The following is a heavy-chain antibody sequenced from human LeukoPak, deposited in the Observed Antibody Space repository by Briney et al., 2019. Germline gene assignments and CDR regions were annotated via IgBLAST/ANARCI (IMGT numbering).Heavy chain of an antibody. D-gene: IGHD2-15*01. V-gene: IGHV1-18*01. CDR3: ARDVGYCSGGSCYPQTLDY. Sequence: ASVKVSCKASGYTFTSYGISWVRQAPGQGLEWMGWISAYNGNTNYAQKLQGRVTMTTDQSTSTAYMELRSLRSDDTAVYYCARDVGYCSGGSCYPQTLDYWGQGTLVTVSS. J-gene: IGHJ4*02. CDR1: GYTFTSYG. CDR2: ISAYNGNT.